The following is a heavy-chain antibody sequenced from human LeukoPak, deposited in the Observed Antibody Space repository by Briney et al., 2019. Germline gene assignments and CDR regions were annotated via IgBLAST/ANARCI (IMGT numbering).Heavy chain of an antibody. CDR2: IIPILGIA. CDR1: GYTFTSYA. CDR3: ARKGSSWYNWDYFDY. V-gene: IGHV1-69*04. J-gene: IGHJ4*02. D-gene: IGHD6-13*01. Sequence: GASVKVSCKASGYTFTSYAISWVRQAPGQGLEWMGRIIPILGIANYAQKFQGRVTITADKSTSTAYMELSSLRSEDTAVYYCARKGSSWYNWDYFDYWGQGTLVTVSS.